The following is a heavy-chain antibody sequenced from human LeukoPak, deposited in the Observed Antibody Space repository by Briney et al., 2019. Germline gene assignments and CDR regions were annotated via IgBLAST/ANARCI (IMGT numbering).Heavy chain of an antibody. CDR3: ARLYTSSWYFDY. CDR2: VSNDGTDT. CDR1: GFSFNNFG. J-gene: IGHJ4*02. D-gene: IGHD6-13*01. V-gene: IGHV3-30*03. Sequence: HSGGSLRLSCSASGFSFNNFGMHWVRQAPGKGLEWVAVVSNDGTDTHYADSVKGRFTISRDNSKNTLYLQMDSLRAEDTGVFYCARLYTSSWYFDYWGQGTLVTVSS.